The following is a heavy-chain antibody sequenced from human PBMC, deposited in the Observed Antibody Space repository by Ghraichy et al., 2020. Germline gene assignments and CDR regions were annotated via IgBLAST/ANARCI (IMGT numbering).Heavy chain of an antibody. CDR3: ARGLSYGDNVVAFGY. J-gene: IGHJ4*02. V-gene: IGHV4-34*01. D-gene: IGHD4-17*01. Sequence: SQTLSLTCTVYGGSFSGYYWSWLRQPPGKGLEWIGEIKLSGSTSYSPSLRSRVTISVDTSKNQFSLKLTSVTAADTAMYYCARGLSYGDNVVAFGYWGQGTLVTVSS. CDR1: GGSFSGYY. CDR2: IKLSGST.